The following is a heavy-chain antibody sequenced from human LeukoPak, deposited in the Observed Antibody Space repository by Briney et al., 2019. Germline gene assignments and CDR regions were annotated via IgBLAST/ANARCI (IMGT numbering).Heavy chain of an antibody. D-gene: IGHD4-23*01. CDR1: GASISSYY. V-gene: IGHV4-4*07. J-gene: IGHJ4*02. Sequence: SETLSLTCTVSGASISSYYWSWIRQPAGKGLEWIGRIYSSRGIYNPSLKSRVTMSVDTSKNQFSLKLSSVTAADTAVYYCARDRLRWPKIDYWGQGTLVTVSS. CDR2: IYSSRGI. CDR3: ARDRLRWPKIDY.